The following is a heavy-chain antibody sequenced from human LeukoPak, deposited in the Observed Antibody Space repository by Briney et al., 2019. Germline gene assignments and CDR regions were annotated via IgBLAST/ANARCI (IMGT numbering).Heavy chain of an antibody. D-gene: IGHD3-22*01. J-gene: IGHJ4*02. CDR1: GFTFSSYA. Sequence: GGSLRLSCAASGFTFSSYAMSWVRQAPGKGLEWVSAISGSGGSTYYADSVKGRFTISRDNSKYTPYLQMNSLRAEDTAVYYCAKDLMIVVVITSASDYWGQGTLVTVSS. CDR2: ISGSGGST. V-gene: IGHV3-23*01. CDR3: AKDLMIVVVITSASDY.